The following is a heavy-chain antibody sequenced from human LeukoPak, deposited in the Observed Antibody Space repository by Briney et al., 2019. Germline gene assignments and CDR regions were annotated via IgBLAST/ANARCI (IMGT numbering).Heavy chain of an antibody. CDR2: IYYSGST. CDR1: SGSISSGVYY. J-gene: IGHJ4*02. Sequence: SETLSLTCPVSSGSISSGVYYWSWIRQHPGKGLEWIGYIYYSGSTYYDPSLKSRVTISVDTSKNQFSLKLSSVTAADTAVYYCARGVRWLQLSYFDYWGQGTLVTVSS. V-gene: IGHV4-31*03. D-gene: IGHD5-24*01. CDR3: ARGVRWLQLSYFDY.